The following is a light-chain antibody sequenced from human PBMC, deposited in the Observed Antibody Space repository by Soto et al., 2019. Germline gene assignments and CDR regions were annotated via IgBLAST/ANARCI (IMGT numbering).Light chain of an antibody. Sequence: DIQMTQSPSSVSSSVGDRVTLTCRASQGISSWLVWYQQKPGKAPTLLIYAATSLQSGVTSRFSGSGAGTDFTLTSSSLQPEDVVTYYCQPANSFPLTFGGGTKVEIK. J-gene: IGKJ4*01. V-gene: IGKV1-12*01. CDR3: QPANSFPLT. CDR1: QGISSW. CDR2: AAT.